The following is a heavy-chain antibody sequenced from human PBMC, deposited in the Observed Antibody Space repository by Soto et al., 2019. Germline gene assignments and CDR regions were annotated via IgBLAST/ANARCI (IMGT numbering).Heavy chain of an antibody. D-gene: IGHD1-26*01. CDR1: FTFSMYS. CDR3: TRDQGGSYDSWFDP. Sequence: EVQVMESEGGLVQPGGSLRLSCNFTFSMYSMNWVRQAPGKGLEWVASISSGGTYIKYADSVKGRFTISRDNAKNSVSLQMNSLRVDDTAVYFCTRDQGGSYDSWFDPWGQGTLVTVSS. CDR2: ISSGGTYI. V-gene: IGHV3-21*01. J-gene: IGHJ5*02.